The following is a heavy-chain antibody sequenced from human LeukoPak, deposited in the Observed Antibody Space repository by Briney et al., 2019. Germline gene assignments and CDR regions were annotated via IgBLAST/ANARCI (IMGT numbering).Heavy chain of an antibody. CDR1: GFTVSSNY. Sequence: GGSLRLSCAASGFTVSSNYMSWVRQAPGKGLEWVSVIYSGGSTYYADSVKGRFTISRDNSKNTLYLQMNSLRAEDTAVYYCAIEGYYYYYYGMDVWGQGTTVTVSS. V-gene: IGHV3-66*01. J-gene: IGHJ6*02. CDR2: IYSGGST. CDR3: AIEGYYYYYYGMDV.